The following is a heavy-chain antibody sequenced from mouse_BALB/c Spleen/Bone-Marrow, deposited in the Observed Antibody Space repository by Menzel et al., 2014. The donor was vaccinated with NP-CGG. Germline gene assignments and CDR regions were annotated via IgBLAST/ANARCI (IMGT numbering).Heavy chain of an antibody. Sequence: VQLQQSGADLARPGASVKMSCKASGYTFTSYTMQWIKQRPGQGLEWIGYIDPSSGYSNYNQKFKDKATLTADISSSTAYMQLSSLTSEDSAVYYCAPYDGYYNWYFDVWGAGTTVTVSS. V-gene: IGHV1-4*01. CDR2: IDPSSGYS. D-gene: IGHD2-3*01. CDR3: APYDGYYNWYFDV. CDR1: GYTFTSYT. J-gene: IGHJ1*01.